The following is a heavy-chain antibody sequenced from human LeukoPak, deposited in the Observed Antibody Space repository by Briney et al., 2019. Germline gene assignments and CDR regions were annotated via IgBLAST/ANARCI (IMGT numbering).Heavy chain of an antibody. D-gene: IGHD3-10*01. J-gene: IGHJ4*02. CDR3: ARREHYGSGSYYI. CDR1: GGSISSYY. V-gene: IGHV4-59*12. CDR2: IYYSGST. Sequence: SETLSLTCTVSGGSISSYYWSWIRQPPGKGLEWIGYIYYSGSTNYNPSLKSRVTISVDTSKNQFSLKLSSVTAADTAVYYCARREHYGSGSYYIWGQGTLVTVSS.